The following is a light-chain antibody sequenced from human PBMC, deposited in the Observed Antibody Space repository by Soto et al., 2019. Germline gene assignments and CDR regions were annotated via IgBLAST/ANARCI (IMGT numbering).Light chain of an antibody. V-gene: IGKV3-15*01. CDR2: GAS. CDR3: QHYNNWPPIT. CDR1: QSVSSN. Sequence: EIVMTQSPATLSVSPGERSTLSCRASQSVSSNLAWYQQKPGQAPRLLIYGASTRATGIPARFSGSGSGTEFTLTISSLQSEDFAVYYCQHYNNWPPITFGQGTRREIK. J-gene: IGKJ5*01.